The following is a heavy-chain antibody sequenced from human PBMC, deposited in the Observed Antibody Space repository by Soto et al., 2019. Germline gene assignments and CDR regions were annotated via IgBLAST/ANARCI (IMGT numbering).Heavy chain of an antibody. CDR2: IDPSDSYT. CDR1: GYSFTSYW. D-gene: IGHD6-13*01. V-gene: IGHV5-10-1*01. Sequence: GESLKISCKGSGYSFTSYWISWVRQMPGKGLEWMGRIDPSDSYTNYSPSFQGHVTISADKSISTAYLQWSSLKASDTAMYYCARLGVAAAGTRYYYYGMDVWGQGTTVTVSS. J-gene: IGHJ6*02. CDR3: ARLGVAAAGTRYYYYGMDV.